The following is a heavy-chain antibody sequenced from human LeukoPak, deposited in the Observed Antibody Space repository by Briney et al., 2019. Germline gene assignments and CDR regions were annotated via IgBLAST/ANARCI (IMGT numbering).Heavy chain of an antibody. CDR2: INTSGST. J-gene: IGHJ4*02. D-gene: IGHD5-18*01. Sequence: SETLSLTCTVSGGSISNYYWSWIRQPAGKGLEWIGRINTSGSTNYNPSLESRVTMSVDTSNNQVSLKLNSVTAADTAVYFCARSRGTALITRFDYWGQGTLVTVSS. CDR3: ARSRGTALITRFDY. CDR1: GGSISNYY. V-gene: IGHV4-4*07.